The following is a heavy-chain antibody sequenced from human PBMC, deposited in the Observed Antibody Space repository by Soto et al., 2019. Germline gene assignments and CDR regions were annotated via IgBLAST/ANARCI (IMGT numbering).Heavy chain of an antibody. J-gene: IGHJ4*02. V-gene: IGHV4-31*04. CDR3: ALALGPTTGLDY. D-gene: IGHD1-26*01. CDR1: GASITSGRYY. CDR2: IYNSETT. Sequence: QVRLQESGPGLVKPSQTLSQTCTVSGASITSGRYYWTWIRQLPGKGLEWIGSIYNSETTHYNPSLTSRLTISIDTSANQFSLKLSSVTAADTAIYYCALALGPTTGLDYWGQGTLITVSA.